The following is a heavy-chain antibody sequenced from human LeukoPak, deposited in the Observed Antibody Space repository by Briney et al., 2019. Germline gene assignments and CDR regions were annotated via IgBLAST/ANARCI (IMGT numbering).Heavy chain of an antibody. CDR2: INTNGGT. V-gene: IGHV1-2*02. Sequence: ASVKVSCKASGHIFTAYYMHWVRQAPGQGLEWMGWINTNGGTNYAQKFRGRVTLSRDTSTAYMELHGLTYDDTAGYYCAARGRNSGYGYWGQGTQVTVSS. J-gene: IGHJ4*02. CDR1: GHIFTAYY. D-gene: IGHD5-12*01. CDR3: AARGRNSGYGY.